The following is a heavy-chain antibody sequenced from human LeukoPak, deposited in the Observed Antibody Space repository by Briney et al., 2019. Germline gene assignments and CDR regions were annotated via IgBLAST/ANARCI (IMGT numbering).Heavy chain of an antibody. CDR2: ISAYNGNT. J-gene: IGHJ5*02. D-gene: IGHD3-10*01. V-gene: IGHV1-18*04. CDR1: GYTFTSYG. CDR3: ARSTLLWFGSSWFDP. Sequence: ASVKVSCKASGYTFTSYGISWVRRAPGQGLEWMGWISAYNGNTNYAQKLQGRVTMTTDTSTSTAYMELRSLRSDDTAVYYCARSTLLWFGSSWFDPWGQGTLVIVSS.